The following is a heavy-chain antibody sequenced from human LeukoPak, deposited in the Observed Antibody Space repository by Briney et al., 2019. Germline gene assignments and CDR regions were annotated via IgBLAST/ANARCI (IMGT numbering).Heavy chain of an antibody. D-gene: IGHD6-13*01. Sequence: ASVTVSCKASGYTFTSYGISWVRQAPGQGLEWMGGIIPIFGTANYAQKFQGRVTITADESTSTAYMELSSLRSEDTAVYYCAADSGYSSSWGQGTLVTVSS. CDR3: AADSGYSSS. CDR1: GYTFTSYG. J-gene: IGHJ4*02. V-gene: IGHV1-69*13. CDR2: IIPIFGTA.